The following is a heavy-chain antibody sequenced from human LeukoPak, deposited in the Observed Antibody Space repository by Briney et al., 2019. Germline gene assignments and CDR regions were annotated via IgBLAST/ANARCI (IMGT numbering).Heavy chain of an antibody. CDR3: ARDSDSSGWLDYYMDV. Sequence: GGSLRLSCAAYGFTFRTYTMNWVRQAPGKGLEWVSSISSSGDYKYYVDSLKGRFTISRDNAKNSVFLQLNSLRAEDTAVYYCARDSDSSGWLDYYMDVWGKGTTVTISS. CDR2: ISSSGDYK. V-gene: IGHV3-21*01. D-gene: IGHD6-19*01. CDR1: GFTFRTYT. J-gene: IGHJ6*03.